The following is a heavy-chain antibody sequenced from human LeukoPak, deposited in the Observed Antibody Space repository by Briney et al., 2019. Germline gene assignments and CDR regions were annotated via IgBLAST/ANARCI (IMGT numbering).Heavy chain of an antibody. V-gene: IGHV1-46*01. Sequence: ASVKVSCKASGYTFTSYYLHWVRQAPGQGLGWMWIIYPSDGSTNYAQKFQGRVTMTRDTSTSTVYMELSSLRSEDTAVYYCARIDNGFDPWGQGTLVTVSS. CDR1: GYTFTSYY. J-gene: IGHJ5*02. CDR2: IYPSDGST. CDR3: ARIDNGFDP.